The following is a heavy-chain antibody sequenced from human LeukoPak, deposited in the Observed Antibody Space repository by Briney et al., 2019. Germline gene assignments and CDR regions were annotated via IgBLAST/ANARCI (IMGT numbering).Heavy chain of an antibody. CDR1: GVTVSSNY. V-gene: IGHV3-66*01. J-gene: IGHJ4*02. Sequence: AGSLRLSCAASGVTVSSNYMNWVRQAPGKGLEWVSVIHSGGSTYYADSVKGRFTISRDNSKNTLYIQMNSLRAEDTAGYYCASSGYFSPHNYFDYWGQGTLVTVSS. CDR3: ASSGYFSPHNYFDY. D-gene: IGHD3-22*01. CDR2: IHSGGST.